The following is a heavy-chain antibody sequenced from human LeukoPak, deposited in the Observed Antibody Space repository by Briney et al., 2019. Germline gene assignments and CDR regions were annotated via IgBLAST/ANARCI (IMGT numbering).Heavy chain of an antibody. CDR3: ARDASSWYYYDSSGYFY. CDR1: GFTFDDYG. CDR2: ISSSSSYI. V-gene: IGHV3-21*01. D-gene: IGHD3-22*01. J-gene: IGHJ4*02. Sequence: GGSLRLSCAASGFTFDDYGMSWVRQAPGKGLEWVSSISSSSSYIYYADSVKGRFTISRDNSKNTLYLQMNGLRAEDTAVYYCARDASSWYYYDSSGYFYWGQGTLVTVS.